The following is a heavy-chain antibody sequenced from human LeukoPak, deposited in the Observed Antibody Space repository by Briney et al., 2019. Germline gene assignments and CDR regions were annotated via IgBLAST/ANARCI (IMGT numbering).Heavy chain of an antibody. V-gene: IGHV4-34*01. CDR3: ARGGIGWDSSGWYLYYFDY. J-gene: IGHJ4*02. CDR2: INHSGST. CDR1: GGSFSGYY. Sequence: SETLSLTCAVYGGSFSGYYWSRIRQPPGKGLEWIGEINHSGSTNYNPSLKSRVTISVDTSKNQFSLKLSSVTAADTAVYYCARGGIGWDSSGWYLYYFDYWGQGTLVTVSS. D-gene: IGHD6-19*01.